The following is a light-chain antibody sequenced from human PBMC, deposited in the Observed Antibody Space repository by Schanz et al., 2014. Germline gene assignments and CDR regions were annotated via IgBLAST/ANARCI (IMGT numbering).Light chain of an antibody. V-gene: IGKV1-5*01. Sequence: DIQMTQFPSSLSASVGDRVTITCRASQNINTYLNWYQQKPGKAPNLLVYSASNLQSGVPSRFGGSGSGTDFTLTISSLQPDDFATYYCQQYNSYSPITFGQGTRLEIK. CDR2: SAS. CDR3: QQYNSYSPIT. CDR1: QNINTY. J-gene: IGKJ5*01.